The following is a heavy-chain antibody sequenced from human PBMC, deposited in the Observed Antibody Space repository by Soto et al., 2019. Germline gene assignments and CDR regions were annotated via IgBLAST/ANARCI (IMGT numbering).Heavy chain of an antibody. Sequence: SETLSLTCTVSGGSISSSSYYWGWIRQPPGKGLEWIGSIYYSGSTYYNPSLKSRVTISVDTSKNQFSLKLSSVTAADTAVYYCARAFPGGNYYYGMDVWGQGTTVTVSS. CDR3: ARAFPGGNYYYGMDV. CDR2: IYYSGST. J-gene: IGHJ6*02. CDR1: GGSISSSSYY. D-gene: IGHD1-26*01. V-gene: IGHV4-39*07.